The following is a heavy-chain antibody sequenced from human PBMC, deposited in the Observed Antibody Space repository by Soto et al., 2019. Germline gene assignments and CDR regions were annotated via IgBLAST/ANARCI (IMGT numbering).Heavy chain of an antibody. D-gene: IGHD2-2*01. CDR2: IYSGGST. CDR1: GFTVSSNY. V-gene: IGHV3-53*04. CDR3: ARYIPGVRYYGMDV. J-gene: IGHJ6*02. Sequence: GGSLRLSCAASGFTVSSNYMSWVRQAPGKGLEWVSVIYSGGSTYYADSVKGRFTISRHNSKNTLYLQMNSLRAEDTAVYYCARYIPGVRYYGMDVWGQGTTVTVSS.